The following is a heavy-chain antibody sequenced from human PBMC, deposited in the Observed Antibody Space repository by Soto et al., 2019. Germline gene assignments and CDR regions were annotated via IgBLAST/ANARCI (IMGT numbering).Heavy chain of an antibody. Sequence: QVQLVQSGAEVKKPGSSVKVSCKASGGTFSSYAISWVRQAPGQGLEWMGGIIPIFGTANYAQKFQGRVTITADESTSTAYMELSRLRSEDTAVYYCARTTWGALYYYYSGMDVWGQGTTVTVFS. CDR1: GGTFSSYA. J-gene: IGHJ6*02. CDR2: IIPIFGTA. V-gene: IGHV1-69*19. D-gene: IGHD7-27*01. CDR3: ARTTWGALYYYYSGMDV.